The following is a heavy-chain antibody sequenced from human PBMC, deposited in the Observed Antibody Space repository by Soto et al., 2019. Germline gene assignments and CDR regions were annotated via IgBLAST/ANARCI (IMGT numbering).Heavy chain of an antibody. CDR2: INPNGRST. J-gene: IGHJ4*02. CDR1: GYNSITYY. Sequence: SVNVAFKTSGYNSITYYVRLVLQSPLQGAEWMGVINPNGRSTNYAQKFLGRLTMTKDTSNTVYMELSRLTPEDTAVYSCVRRGRTRGAAMCFSEELQNLRGQGTVVTVSS. CDR3: VRRGRTRGAAMCFSEELQNL. V-gene: IGHV1-46*01. D-gene: IGHD2-2*01.